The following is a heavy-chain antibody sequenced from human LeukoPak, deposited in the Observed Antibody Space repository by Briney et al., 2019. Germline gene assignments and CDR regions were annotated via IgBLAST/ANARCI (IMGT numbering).Heavy chain of an antibody. D-gene: IGHD1-26*01. CDR1: GGSISSYY. J-gene: IGHJ4*02. Sequence: PSETLSFTCTVSGGSISSYYWSWIRQPPGKGLEWIGYIYYSGSTNYNPSLKSRVTISVDTSKNQFSLKLSSVTAADTAVYYCARAPYSGSYYSTYYFDYWGQGTLVTVSS. CDR3: ARAPYSGSYYSTYYFDY. CDR2: IYYSGST. V-gene: IGHV4-59*01.